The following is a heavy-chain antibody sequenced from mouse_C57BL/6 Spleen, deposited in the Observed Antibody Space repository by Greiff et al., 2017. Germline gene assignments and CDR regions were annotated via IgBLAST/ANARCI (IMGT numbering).Heavy chain of an antibody. CDR1: GYSFTDYN. CDR3: AGYSNYALDD. J-gene: IGHJ4*01. V-gene: IGHV1-39*01. CDR2: INPTDGNT. Sequence: VQLKESGPELVKPGASVKISCKASGYSFTDYNMNWVKQSPGKSLEWIGEINPTDGNTSYNQKFKGKATLTVDKSSSTAYMQLNSLSSEDSAVYYCAGYSNYALDDWGQGTSVTVSS. D-gene: IGHD2-5*01.